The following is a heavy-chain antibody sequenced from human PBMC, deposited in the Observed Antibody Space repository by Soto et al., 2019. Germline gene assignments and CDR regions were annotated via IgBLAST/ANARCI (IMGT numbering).Heavy chain of an antibody. CDR3: ARDLAAGDF. D-gene: IGHD6-13*01. CDR2: INPNGGST. V-gene: IGHV1-46*01. J-gene: IGHJ4*02. Sequence: QVQLVQSGAEVKKPGASVKVSCKASGYIFINYYIHWVRQAPGQGLEWIGIINPNGGSTNYTQKFRGRVTLARDTSTSTVYMDLSSLRSEDTAMYYCARDLAAGDFWGQGTLVTVSS. CDR1: GYIFINYY.